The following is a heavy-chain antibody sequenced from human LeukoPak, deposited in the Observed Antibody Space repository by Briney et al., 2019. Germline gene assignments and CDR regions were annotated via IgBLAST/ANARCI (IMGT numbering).Heavy chain of an antibody. CDR1: GGSISSSRYY. Sequence: SETLSLTCAVSGGSISSSRYYWGWIRQPPGKGLEWIGNIYYSGSTYYNPSLKSRVTISLDTSKNQFSLKLSSVTAADTAVYYCARRDIAARLNWFDPWGQGTLVTVSS. D-gene: IGHD6-6*01. CDR3: ARRDIAARLNWFDP. J-gene: IGHJ5*02. CDR2: IYYSGST. V-gene: IGHV4-39*01.